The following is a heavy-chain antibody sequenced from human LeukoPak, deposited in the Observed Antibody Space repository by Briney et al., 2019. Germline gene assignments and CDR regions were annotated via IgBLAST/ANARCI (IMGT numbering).Heavy chain of an antibody. CDR1: GFTFNTYA. CDR2: ISSNGGST. Sequence: GGSLRLSCAASGFTFNTYAMHWVRQAPGKGLEYVSAISSNGGSTYYANSVKGRFAISRDNSKNTLYLQMGSLRAEDMAVYYCARQAPREYFDYWGQGTLVTVSS. J-gene: IGHJ4*02. V-gene: IGHV3-64*01. CDR3: ARQAPREYFDY.